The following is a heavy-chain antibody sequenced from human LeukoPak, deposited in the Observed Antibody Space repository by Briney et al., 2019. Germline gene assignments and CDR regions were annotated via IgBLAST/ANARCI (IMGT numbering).Heavy chain of an antibody. Sequence: SETLSLTCTVSGGSIRSYYGSGIRRPPGKGLEWIGYMYYSGSTNYNPSLRSRVTISVDTPKNQFSLKLSSVTAADTAVYYCARNLGSGWYYADWGQGILVTVSS. V-gene: IGHV4-59*08. J-gene: IGHJ4*02. CDR2: MYYSGST. CDR3: ARNLGSGWYYAD. CDR1: GGSIRSYY. D-gene: IGHD6-19*01.